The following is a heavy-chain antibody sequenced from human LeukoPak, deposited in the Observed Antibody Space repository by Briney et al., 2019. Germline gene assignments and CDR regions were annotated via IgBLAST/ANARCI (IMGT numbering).Heavy chain of an antibody. CDR3: ARKWWELLHPHFDY. J-gene: IGHJ4*02. V-gene: IGHV4-34*01. CDR1: GGSFSGYY. D-gene: IGHD1-26*01. Sequence: PSETLSLTCAVYGGSFSGYYWSWIRQPPGKGLEWIGEINHSGSTNYNPSLKSRVTISVDTSKNQFSLKLSSVTAADTAVYYCARKWWELLHPHFDYWGQGTLVTVSS. CDR2: INHSGST.